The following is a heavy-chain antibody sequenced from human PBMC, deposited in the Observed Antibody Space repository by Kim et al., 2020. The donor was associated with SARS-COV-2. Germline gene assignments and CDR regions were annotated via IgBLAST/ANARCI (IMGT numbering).Heavy chain of an antibody. CDR1: GYSFTSYW. V-gene: IGHV5-10-1*01. CDR2: IDPSDSYT. J-gene: IGHJ6*01. Sequence: GESLKISCKGSGYSFTSYWISWVRQMPGKGLEWMGRIDPSDSYTNYSPSFQGHVTISADKSISTAYLQWSSLKASDTAMYYCARKRKLDSSGRATVHTPNYYCYCGMDVWGQGTTVSVSS. D-gene: IGHD6-19*01. CDR3: ARKRKLDSSGRATVHTPNYYCYCGMDV.